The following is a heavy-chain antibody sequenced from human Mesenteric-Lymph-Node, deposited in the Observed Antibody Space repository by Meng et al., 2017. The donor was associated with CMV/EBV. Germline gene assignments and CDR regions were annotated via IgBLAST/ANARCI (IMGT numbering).Heavy chain of an antibody. J-gene: IGHJ4*02. V-gene: IGHV3-7*03. Sequence: GGSLRLSCAVSGFTFSSYCMTWVRQAPGKGLEWVANIKEDGSEKYYVDSVKGRFTISRDNAKNSLYLQMNSLKTEDTAVYYCTRLARATDDYWGQGTLVTVSS. CDR1: GFTFSSYC. CDR3: TRLARATDDY. CDR2: IKEDGSEK. D-gene: IGHD5-12*01.